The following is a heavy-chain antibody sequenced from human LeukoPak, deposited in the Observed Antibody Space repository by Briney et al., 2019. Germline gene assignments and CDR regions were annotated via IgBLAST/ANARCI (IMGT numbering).Heavy chain of an antibody. CDR2: IKSKSDGGTT. Sequence: GGTLRLSCAASGFTFSSYGMSWVRQAPGKGLEWVGRIKSKSDGGTTDYAAPVKGRFTISRDDSKNTLFLQVNSLKIEDTAVYYCAKRDSSGSYFFDYWGQGTLVTVSS. CDR1: GFTFSSYG. CDR3: AKRDSSGSYFFDY. V-gene: IGHV3-15*05. J-gene: IGHJ4*02. D-gene: IGHD3-22*01.